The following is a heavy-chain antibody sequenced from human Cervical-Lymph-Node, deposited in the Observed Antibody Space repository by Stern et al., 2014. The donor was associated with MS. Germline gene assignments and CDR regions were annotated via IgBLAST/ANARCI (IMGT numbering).Heavy chain of an antibody. CDR1: GYSFTNYW. J-gene: IGHJ6*02. D-gene: IGHD2-2*01. CDR2: IYPGDSDT. CDR3: ARRLGYCSSTSCSPYYYYGMDV. V-gene: IGHV5-51*03. Sequence: VQLVQSGAEVKKPGESLKISCKGSGYSFTNYWIGWVRQMPGKGLEWMGIIYPGDSDTRYSPAFQGQVNISADQAIRTAYLPWSSLNASYTAMYYCARRLGYCSSTSCSPYYYYGMDVWGQGTTVTVSS.